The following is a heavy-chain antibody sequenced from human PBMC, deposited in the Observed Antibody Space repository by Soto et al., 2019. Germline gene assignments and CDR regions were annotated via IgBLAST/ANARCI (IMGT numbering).Heavy chain of an antibody. V-gene: IGHV4-61*01. J-gene: IGHJ4*02. CDR1: GGSVNSGSYY. Sequence: SETLSLTCTVSGGSVNSGSYYWSWIRRPPGKGLEWVGFIFYSGHTNYSPSLRSRANISLDTSKNQFSLNLSSVTAADTAVYYCARTIAGSPRFFDYWGQGILVTVSS. CDR3: ARTIAGSPRFFDY. CDR2: IFYSGHT. D-gene: IGHD1-20*01.